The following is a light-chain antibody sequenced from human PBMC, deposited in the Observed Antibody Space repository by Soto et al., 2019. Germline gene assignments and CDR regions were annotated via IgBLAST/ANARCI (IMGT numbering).Light chain of an antibody. J-gene: IGKJ4*01. CDR1: QSVSSH. V-gene: IGKV3-11*01. CDR3: QQRSNWPLT. Sequence: EIVLTQSPATLSLSPGERAALSCRASQSVSSHLAWYQQKPGQAPRLLIYDASNRSTGIPARFSGSGSGTDFTLIISSLEPEDLAVYYCQQRSNWPLTFGGGTKVELK. CDR2: DAS.